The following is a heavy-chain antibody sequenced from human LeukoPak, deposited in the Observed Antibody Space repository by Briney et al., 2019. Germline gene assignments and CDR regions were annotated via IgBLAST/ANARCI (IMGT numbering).Heavy chain of an antibody. V-gene: IGHV4-4*07. D-gene: IGHD2-2*01. CDR1: GGSISSYY. CDR2: IYTSGST. Sequence: SETLSLTCTVSGGSISSYYWSWIRQPAGKGLEWIGRIYTSGSTNYNPSLKSRVTMSVDTSKNQFSLKLSSVTAADTAVYYCASSPRSSTRQLLRYYYYYMDVWGKGTTVTVSS. J-gene: IGHJ6*03. CDR3: ASSPRSSTRQLLRYYYYYMDV.